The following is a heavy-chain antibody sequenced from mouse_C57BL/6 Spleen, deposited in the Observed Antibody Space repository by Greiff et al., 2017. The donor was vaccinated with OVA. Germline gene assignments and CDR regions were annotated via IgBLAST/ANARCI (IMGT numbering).Heavy chain of an antibody. V-gene: IGHV5-9*01. CDR3: ERQGYYGNWYFDV. J-gene: IGHJ1*03. D-gene: IGHD1-1*01. CDR1: GFTFSSYT. Sequence: EVQVVESGGGLVKPGGSLKLSCAASGFTFSSYTMSWVRQTPEKRLEWVATISGGRSNTYYPDSVKGRFTISRDNAENTLYLQMSSLRSEDTALDYCERQGYYGNWYFDVWGTGTTVTVAS. CDR2: ISGGRSNT.